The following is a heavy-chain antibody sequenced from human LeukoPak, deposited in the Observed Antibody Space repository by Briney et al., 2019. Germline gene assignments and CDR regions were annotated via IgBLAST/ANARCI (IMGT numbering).Heavy chain of an antibody. D-gene: IGHD2-2*01. Sequence: PGGSLRLSCAASGFTFSSYWMHWARQAPGKGLVWVSRINSDGSSTSYADSVKGRFTISRDNAKNTLYLQMNSLRAEDTAVYYCASSPSWQSGMDVWAKGPRSPSP. V-gene: IGHV3-74*01. J-gene: IGHJ6*02. CDR3: ASSPSWQSGMDV. CDR1: GFTFSSYW. CDR2: INSDGSST.